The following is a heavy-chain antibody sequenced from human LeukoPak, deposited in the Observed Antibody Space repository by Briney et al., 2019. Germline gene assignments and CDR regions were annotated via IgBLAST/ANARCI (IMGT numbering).Heavy chain of an antibody. CDR2: INHSGST. Sequence: SETLSLTCAVYGGSFSGYYWSWIRQPPGKGLEWIGEINHSGSTNYNPSLKSRVTISVDTSKNQFSLELSSVTAANTAVYYCARVGAQIVVVPAAKVWWFDPWGQGTLVTVSS. V-gene: IGHV4-34*01. D-gene: IGHD2-2*01. CDR1: GGSFSGYY. CDR3: ARVGAQIVVVPAAKVWWFDP. J-gene: IGHJ5*02.